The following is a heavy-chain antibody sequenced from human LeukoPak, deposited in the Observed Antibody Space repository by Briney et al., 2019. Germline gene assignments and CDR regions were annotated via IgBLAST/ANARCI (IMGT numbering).Heavy chain of an antibody. CDR1: GFTFSSYA. CDR2: ISFSGGRT. Sequence: PGGSLRLSCAAPGFTFSSYAMSWVRQAPGKGVEWVSAISFSGGRTYYADTVKGRFTLSRDNSQNTLYLQMNSLRAEDTAVYFCAKLGRWLQGPLYFDLWGRGTLVTVSS. V-gene: IGHV3-23*01. J-gene: IGHJ2*01. D-gene: IGHD5-24*01. CDR3: AKLGRWLQGPLYFDL.